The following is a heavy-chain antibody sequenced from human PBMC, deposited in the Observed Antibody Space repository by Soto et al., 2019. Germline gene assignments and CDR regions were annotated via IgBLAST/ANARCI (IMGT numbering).Heavy chain of an antibody. CDR3: SRVDPGETSPFDH. CDR2: INPFDGSR. V-gene: IGHV1-46*03. D-gene: IGHD3-10*01. J-gene: IGHJ4*02. CDR1: GYIFTSYY. Sequence: GASVKVSCKASGYIFTSYYIHWVRQAPGQGLEWMGWINPFDGSRMFAQSFQGRVTMTRDTSTSTAYMEVSSLRSEDTAVYYCSRVDPGETSPFDHWGQGTLVTV.